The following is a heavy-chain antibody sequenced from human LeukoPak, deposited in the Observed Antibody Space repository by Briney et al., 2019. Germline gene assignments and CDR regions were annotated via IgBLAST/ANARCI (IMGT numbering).Heavy chain of an antibody. CDR1: RFTFSSYW. J-gene: IGHJ6*02. CDR3: ARAASFSYGMDV. V-gene: IGHV3-7*01. CDR2: IKQDGSEK. Sequence: GGSLRLSCAASRFTFSSYWMNWVRQAPGKGLEWVANIKQDGSEKYYVDSVKGRFTISRDNAKNSLYLQMNSLRAEDTAVYYCARAASFSYGMDVWGQGTIVTVSS. D-gene: IGHD6-6*01.